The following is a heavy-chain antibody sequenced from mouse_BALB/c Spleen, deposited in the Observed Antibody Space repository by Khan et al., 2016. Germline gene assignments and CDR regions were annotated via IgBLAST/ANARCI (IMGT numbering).Heavy chain of an antibody. Sequence: QVQLQQSGPELVKPGASVKMSCKASGYTFTSYYIHWVKQRPGQGLEWIGWIYPGDGSTKYNEKFKGKTTLTADKSSSTAYMLLSSLTSEDSAIYFCATTADYWGQGTTLTVSS. V-gene: IGHV1S56*01. J-gene: IGHJ2*01. CDR2: IYPGDGST. CDR3: ATTADY. D-gene: IGHD1-2*01. CDR1: GYTFTSYY.